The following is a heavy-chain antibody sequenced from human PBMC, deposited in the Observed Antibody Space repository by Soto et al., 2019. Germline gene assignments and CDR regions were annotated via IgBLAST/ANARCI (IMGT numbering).Heavy chain of an antibody. CDR3: ARAVRNYVGYYYYGMDV. V-gene: IGHV3-33*01. J-gene: IGHJ6*02. Sequence: QVQLVESGGGVVQPGRSLRLSCAASGFTFSSYGMHWVRQAPGKGLEWVAVIWYDGSNKYYADSVKGRFTISRDNSKNTLYLQMNSRRAEDTAVYYCARAVRNYVGYYYYGMDVWGQGTTVTVSS. CDR1: GFTFSSYG. D-gene: IGHD1-7*01. CDR2: IWYDGSNK.